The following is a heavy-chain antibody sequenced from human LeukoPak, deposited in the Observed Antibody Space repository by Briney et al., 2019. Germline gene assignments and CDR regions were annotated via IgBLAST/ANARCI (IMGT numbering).Heavy chain of an antibody. CDR3: ARGGGGSGWYVGMDV. V-gene: IGHV4-4*07. J-gene: IGHJ6*02. CDR2: IYTSGST. CDR1: GGSISTYY. D-gene: IGHD6-19*01. Sequence: SETLSLTCTVSGGSISTYYWSWVRQPAGKGLEWIGHIYTSGSTNYNPSLKGRITMSVDTSKNQFSLKLSSVTAADTAVYYCARGGGGSGWYVGMDVWGQGTTVTVSS.